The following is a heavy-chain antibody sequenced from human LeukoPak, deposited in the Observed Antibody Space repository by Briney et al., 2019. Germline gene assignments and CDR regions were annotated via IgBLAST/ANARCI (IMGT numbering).Heavy chain of an antibody. CDR3: ASDPPMEVRGYAFDI. D-gene: IGHD3-10*01. V-gene: IGHV3-21*01. Sequence: PGGSLRLSCAASGFTFSSYSMNWVRQAPGKGLEWVSSISSSSSYIYYADSVKGRFTISRDNAKNSLYLQMNSLRAEDTAVYYCASDPPMEVRGYAFDIWGQGTMVTVSS. CDR1: GFTFSSYS. CDR2: ISSSSSYI. J-gene: IGHJ3*02.